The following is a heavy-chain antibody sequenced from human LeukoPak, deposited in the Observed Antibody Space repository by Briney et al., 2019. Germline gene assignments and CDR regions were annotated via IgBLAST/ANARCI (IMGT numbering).Heavy chain of an antibody. D-gene: IGHD3-10*01. J-gene: IGHJ4*02. CDR2: TYTSGSI. Sequence: PSETLSLTCTVSGGSISSGDYYWSWIRQPAGKGLEWIGRTYTSGSINYNPSLKSRVTMSVDTSKNQFSLKLSSVTAADTAVYYCVRGGYYYGPSDWGQGTLVTVSS. CDR3: VRGGYYYGPSD. CDR1: GGSISSGDYY. V-gene: IGHV4-61*02.